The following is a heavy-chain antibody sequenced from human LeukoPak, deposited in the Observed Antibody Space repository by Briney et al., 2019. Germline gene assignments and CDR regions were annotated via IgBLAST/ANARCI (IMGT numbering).Heavy chain of an antibody. V-gene: IGHV1-69*06. CDR2: IIPIFGTA. CDR1: GGTFSSYA. CDR3: ARDRPSLPGIAVAAIDY. Sequence: GASVKVSCKASGGTFSSYAISWVRQAPGQGLEWMGGIIPIFGTANYAQKFQGRVTITADKSTSTAYMELSSLRSEDTAVYYCARDRPSLPGIAVAAIDYWGQGTLVTVSS. J-gene: IGHJ4*02. D-gene: IGHD6-19*01.